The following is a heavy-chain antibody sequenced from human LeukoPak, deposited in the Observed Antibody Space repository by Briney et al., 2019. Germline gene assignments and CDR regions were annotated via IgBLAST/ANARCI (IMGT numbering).Heavy chain of an antibody. D-gene: IGHD2-8*01. CDR3: ATGGVCTNGVCYTFFDY. Sequence: ASVKVSCKASGYTFTGYYMHWVRQAPGQGLEWMGWINPNSGGTNYAQKFQGRVTMTRDTSISTAYMELSRLRSEDTAVYYCATGGVCTNGVCYTFFDYWGQGTLVTVSS. V-gene: IGHV1-2*02. CDR1: GYTFTGYY. CDR2: INPNSGGT. J-gene: IGHJ4*02.